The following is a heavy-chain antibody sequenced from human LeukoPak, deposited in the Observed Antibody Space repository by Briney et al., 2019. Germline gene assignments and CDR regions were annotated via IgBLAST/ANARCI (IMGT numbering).Heavy chain of an antibody. V-gene: IGHV4-39*07. D-gene: IGHD1-26*01. CDR2: IYYSGST. Sequence: PSETLSLTCTVSGGSISSSFYYWGWIRQPPGKGLEWIGSIYYSGSTYYNPSLKSRVTISVDTSKNQFSLKLSSVTAADTAVYYCARSLSELPDFDYWGQGTLVTVSS. J-gene: IGHJ4*02. CDR3: ARSLSELPDFDY. CDR1: GGSISSSFYY.